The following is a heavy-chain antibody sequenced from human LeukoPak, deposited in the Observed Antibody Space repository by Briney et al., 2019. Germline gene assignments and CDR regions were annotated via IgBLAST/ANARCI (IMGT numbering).Heavy chain of an antibody. V-gene: IGHV3-53*01. CDR1: GFTVSSNY. D-gene: IGHD1-26*01. Sequence: GGSLRLSCAASGFTVSSNYMSWVRQAPGKGLEWVSVIYSGGSTYYADSVKGRFTISRDNSKNTLYLQMNSLRAEDTAIYYCARSRSLSPYDKNLNYWGQGSLVVVSS. CDR2: IYSGGST. CDR3: ARSRSLSPYDKNLNY. J-gene: IGHJ4*02.